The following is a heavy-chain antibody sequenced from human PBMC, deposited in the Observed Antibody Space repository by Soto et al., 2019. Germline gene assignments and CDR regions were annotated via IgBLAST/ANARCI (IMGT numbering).Heavy chain of an antibody. CDR3: ARVRFLEWLLYPNWFDP. CDR2: ISAYNGNT. J-gene: IGHJ5*02. D-gene: IGHD3-3*01. Sequence: EASVKVSCKASGYTFTSYGISWVRQAPGQGLEWMGWISAYNGNTNYAQKLQGRVTMTTDTSTSTAYMELRSLRSDDTAVYYCARVRFLEWLLYPNWFDPWGQGTRVTVSS. V-gene: IGHV1-18*01. CDR1: GYTFTSYG.